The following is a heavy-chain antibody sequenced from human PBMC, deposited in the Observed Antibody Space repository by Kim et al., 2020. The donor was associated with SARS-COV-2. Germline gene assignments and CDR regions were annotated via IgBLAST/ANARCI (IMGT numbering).Heavy chain of an antibody. V-gene: IGHV3-30*04. CDR3: ARKMQGVYVMDV. Sequence: GGSLRLSCAASGFSFRTHSMHWVRQAPGEGLEWVAVLSYDGNNDYYGDSVKGRFSISRDISRNTLYLQMNSLRAADTAIYYCARKMQGVYVMDVWGQGTT. CDR2: LSYDGNND. J-gene: IGHJ6*02. D-gene: IGHD3-16*01. CDR1: GFSFRTHS.